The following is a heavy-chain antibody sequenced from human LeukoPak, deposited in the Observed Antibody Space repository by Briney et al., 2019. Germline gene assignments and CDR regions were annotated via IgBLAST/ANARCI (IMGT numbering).Heavy chain of an antibody. J-gene: IGHJ6*04. CDR1: GFTFSSYE. Sequence: GGSLTLSCAVSGFTFSSYEMNWVRPAAGKGLEWVSYIISSGSTIYYADSVKGRFAISSDNAKNSLYLQMISLRAEDTAVYYCAELGITMIGGVWGKGTTVTISS. V-gene: IGHV3-48*03. CDR2: IISSGSTI. D-gene: IGHD3-10*02. CDR3: AELGITMIGGV.